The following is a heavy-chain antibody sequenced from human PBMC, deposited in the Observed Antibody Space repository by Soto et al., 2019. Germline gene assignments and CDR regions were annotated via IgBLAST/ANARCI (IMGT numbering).Heavy chain of an antibody. CDR1: GFTFSSYA. Sequence: GGSLRLSCAASGFTFSSYAMSWVRQAPGKGLEWVSVISDDGGSTYNADSVKGRFTISRDNSKNTLYLQMNSLRAEDTAVYYCAKDSEPGIAAAGTYYYYYYGMDVWGQGTTVTVSS. J-gene: IGHJ6*02. CDR3: AKDSEPGIAAAGTYYYYYYGMDV. V-gene: IGHV3-23*01. CDR2: ISDDGGST. D-gene: IGHD6-13*01.